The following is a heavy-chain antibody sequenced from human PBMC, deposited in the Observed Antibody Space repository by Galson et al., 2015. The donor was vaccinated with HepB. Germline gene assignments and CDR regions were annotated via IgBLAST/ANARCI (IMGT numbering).Heavy chain of an antibody. CDR2: TYYRSKWFN. V-gene: IGHV6-1*01. CDR1: GDSVSSNSAA. J-gene: IGHJ4*02. D-gene: IGHD1-26*01. CDR3: ARTGGAPGAR. Sequence: CAISGDSVSSNSAAWNWIRQSPSRGLEWLGRTYYRSKWFNDYAVSVRGRITIKPDTSKNQFALQLNSVTPEDTAVYYCARTGGAPGARWGQGTLVTVSS.